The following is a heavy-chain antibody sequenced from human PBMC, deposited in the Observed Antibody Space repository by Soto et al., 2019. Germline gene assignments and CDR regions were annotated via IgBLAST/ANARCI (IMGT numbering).Heavy chain of an antibody. D-gene: IGHD6-13*01. CDR1: GGSISSSSYY. V-gene: IGHV4-39*01. J-gene: IGHJ6*02. CDR2: IYYSGST. CDR3: ARRWSSWYGSYYYYGMDV. Sequence: PSETLSLTCTVSGGSISSSSYYWGWIRQPPGKGLEWIGSIYYSGSTYYNPSLKSRVTISVDTSKNQFSLKLSSVTAADTAVYYCARRWSSWYGSYYYYGMDVWGQGTTVTVS.